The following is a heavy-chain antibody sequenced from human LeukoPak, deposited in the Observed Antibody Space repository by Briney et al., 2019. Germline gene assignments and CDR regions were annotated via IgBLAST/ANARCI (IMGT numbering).Heavy chain of an antibody. Sequence: SETLSLTCAVSGGSFSGYYWSWIRQPPGKGLEWIGEINHSGSTNYNPSLKSRVTISVDTSKNQFSLKLSSVTAADTAVYYCARRRHYWYFDLWGRGTLVTVSS. V-gene: IGHV4-34*01. CDR3: ARRRHYWYFDL. CDR2: INHSGST. J-gene: IGHJ2*01. CDR1: GGSFSGYY.